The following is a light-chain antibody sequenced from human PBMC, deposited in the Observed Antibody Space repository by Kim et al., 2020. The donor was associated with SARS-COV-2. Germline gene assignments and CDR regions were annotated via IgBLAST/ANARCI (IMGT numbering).Light chain of an antibody. V-gene: IGKV1-5*01. CDR1: RRISSW. J-gene: IGKJ1*01. CDR2: YAS. Sequence: ASVGDRVTISCRASRRISSWLAWYQQKPGKAPQLLIYYASSLESGVPSRLSGSGSGTEFTLSISSLQPDDFATYYCQQYNSYSPTFGQGTKVDIK. CDR3: QQYNSYSPT.